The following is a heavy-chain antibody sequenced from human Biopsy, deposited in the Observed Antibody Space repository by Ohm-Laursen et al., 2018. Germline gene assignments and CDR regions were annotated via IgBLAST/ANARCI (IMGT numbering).Heavy chain of an antibody. D-gene: IGHD3-3*01. CDR1: GYTFTNYG. CDR3: ARDLLEWSLPS. J-gene: IGHJ4*02. CDR2: IYPNSGDT. Sequence: GASVKVSCKASGYTFTNYGISWVRQAPGQGLEWMGSIYPNSGDTDFAQKFQGRVSMTRDTSVSTAYLELSSLRSDDTAIYYCARDLLEWSLPSWGQGTLVTVSS. V-gene: IGHV1-2*02.